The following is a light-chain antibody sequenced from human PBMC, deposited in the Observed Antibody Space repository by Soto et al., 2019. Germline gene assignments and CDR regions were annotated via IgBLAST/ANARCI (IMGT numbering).Light chain of an antibody. CDR1: QSISNY. CDR3: QQYNRHSDA. CDR2: KAS. V-gene: IGKV1-5*03. Sequence: MKKYPSSLSASVGDRVTMTGGTSQSISNYLNWYQQKPGKAPKLLIYKASTLKSGVPSRFSGSGSGTEFTLTISSLHSDDFATYYCQQYNRHSDASGQGTTVDLK. J-gene: IGKJ1*01.